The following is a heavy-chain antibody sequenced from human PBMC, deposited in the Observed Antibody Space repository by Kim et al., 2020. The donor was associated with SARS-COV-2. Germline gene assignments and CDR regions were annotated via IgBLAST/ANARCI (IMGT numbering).Heavy chain of an antibody. CDR1: GGSFSGYY. D-gene: IGHD4-17*01. Sequence: SETLSLTCAVYGGSFSGYYWSWIRQPPGKGLEWIGEINHSGSTNYNPSLKSRVTISVDTSKNQFSLKLSSVTAADTAVYYCARGFTTGSDYWGQGTLVT. J-gene: IGHJ4*02. CDR3: ARGFTTGSDY. CDR2: INHSGST. V-gene: IGHV4-34*01.